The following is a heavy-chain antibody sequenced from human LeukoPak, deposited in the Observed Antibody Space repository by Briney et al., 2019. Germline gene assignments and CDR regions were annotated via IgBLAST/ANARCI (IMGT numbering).Heavy chain of an antibody. CDR2: INHSGST. D-gene: IGHD1-26*01. CDR3: ARERSPRLLRRYFDY. V-gene: IGHV4-34*01. J-gene: IGHJ4*02. CDR1: GGSFSGYY. Sequence: SETLSLTCAVYGGSFSGYYWSWIRQPPGKGLEWIGEINHSGSTNYNPSLKSRVTISVDTSKNQFSLKLSSVTAADTAVYYCARERSPRLLRRYFDYWGQGTLVTVSS.